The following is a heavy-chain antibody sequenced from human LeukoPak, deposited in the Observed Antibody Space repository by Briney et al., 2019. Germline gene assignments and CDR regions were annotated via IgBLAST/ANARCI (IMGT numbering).Heavy chain of an antibody. V-gene: IGHV4-34*01. CDR3: ARGQGTVTTH. CDR1: GGSFSGYY. J-gene: IGHJ4*02. Sequence: SETLSLTCAVYGGSFSGYYWSWIRQPPGKGLEWIGEINHSGSTNYNSSLKSRVTISVDTSKNQFSLKLSSVTAADTAVYYCARGQGTVTTHWGQGTLVTVSS. CDR2: INHSGST. D-gene: IGHD4-17*01.